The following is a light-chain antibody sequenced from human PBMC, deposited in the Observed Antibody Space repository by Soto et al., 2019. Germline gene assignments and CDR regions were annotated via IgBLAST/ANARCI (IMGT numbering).Light chain of an antibody. CDR3: SSYTSSSTYV. V-gene: IGLV2-14*03. CDR2: DVS. J-gene: IGLJ1*01. CDR1: SSDVGGYNY. Sequence: QSVLTQPASVSGSPGQSITIFCTGTSSDVGGYNYVSWYQQHPGKVPKLMIYDVSNRPSGVSNRFSGSKSGNTASLTISGLQAEDEADYYCSSYTSSSTYVFGIGTKVTVL.